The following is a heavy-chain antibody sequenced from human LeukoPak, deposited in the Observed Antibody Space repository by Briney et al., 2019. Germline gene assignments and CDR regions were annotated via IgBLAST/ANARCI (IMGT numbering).Heavy chain of an antibody. D-gene: IGHD3-10*01. Sequence: GESLKISCKGSGYSFTSYWIGWVRQMPGKGLEWMGITYPGDSDTRYGPSFQGQVTISADKSISTAYLQWSSLKASDTVMYYCVTRHYGSGSYYFDYWGQGTLVTVSS. CDR1: GYSFTSYW. CDR2: TYPGDSDT. CDR3: VTRHYGSGSYYFDY. V-gene: IGHV5-51*01. J-gene: IGHJ4*02.